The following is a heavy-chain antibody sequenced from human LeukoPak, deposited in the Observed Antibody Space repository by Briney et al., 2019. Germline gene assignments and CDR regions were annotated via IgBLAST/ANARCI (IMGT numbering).Heavy chain of an antibody. V-gene: IGHV4-39*01. CDR2: IYYSGST. Sequence: SETLSLTCTVSGGSISSSSYYWGWLRQPPGKGLEWIGSIYYSGSTYYNPSLKSRVTISVDTSKNQFSLKLSSVTAADTAVYYCARRGYYDSSGYYSRDDAFDIWGQGTMVTVSS. J-gene: IGHJ3*02. D-gene: IGHD3-22*01. CDR3: ARRGYYDSSGYYSRDDAFDI. CDR1: GGSISSSSYY.